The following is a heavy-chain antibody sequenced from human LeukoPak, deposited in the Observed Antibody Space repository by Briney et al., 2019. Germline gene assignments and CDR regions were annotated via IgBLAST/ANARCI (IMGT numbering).Heavy chain of an antibody. Sequence: PGGSLRLSCAASGFNLSAYYMDWVRQAPGKGLVWVSRLKNDGRGTKYADSVKGRFTISRDDAKNILYLQMTSLTVEDAAVYYCARTTLETQYFYRGGQGTLVTVSS. J-gene: IGHJ4*02. CDR1: GFNLSAYY. D-gene: IGHD4-23*01. V-gene: IGHV3-74*03. CDR2: LKNDGRGT. CDR3: ARTTLETQYFYR.